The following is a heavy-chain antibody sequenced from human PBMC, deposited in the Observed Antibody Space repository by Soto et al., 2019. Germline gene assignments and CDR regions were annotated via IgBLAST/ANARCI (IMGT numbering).Heavy chain of an antibody. CDR2: INHSGST. D-gene: IGHD3-9*01. CDR3: ARDGLRYFDLQYYYYGMDV. J-gene: IGHJ6*02. Sequence: SETLSLTCAVYGGSFSGYYWSWIRQPPGKGLEWIGEINHSGSTNYNPSLKSRVTISVDTSKNQFSLKLSSVTAADTAVYYCARDGLRYFDLQYYYYGMDVWGQGTTVTVSS. V-gene: IGHV4-34*01. CDR1: GGSFSGYY.